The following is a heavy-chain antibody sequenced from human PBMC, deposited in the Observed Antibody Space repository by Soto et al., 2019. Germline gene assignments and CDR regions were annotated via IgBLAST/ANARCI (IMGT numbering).Heavy chain of an antibody. D-gene: IGHD6-6*01. CDR1: GFTFDDFA. V-gene: IGHV3-9*01. J-gene: IGHJ6*02. Sequence: EAQLVESGGGLIQPGGSLRLSCAVSGFTFDDFAMHWVRQAPGKGLEWVSSITWNSGNIDYADSMRGRFTISRDNARDSLYLQMNTLTPEDTALYYCAKDLLKGSRSSTYYHFYGLDVWGQGTTVTVSS. CDR3: AKDLLKGSRSSTYYHFYGLDV. CDR2: ITWNSGNI.